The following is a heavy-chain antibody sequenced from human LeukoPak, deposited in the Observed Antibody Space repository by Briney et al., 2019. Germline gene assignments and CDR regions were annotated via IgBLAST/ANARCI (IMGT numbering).Heavy chain of an antibody. CDR1: GGTFSSYA. J-gene: IGHJ6*03. V-gene: IGHV1-69*05. Sequence: ASVKVSCTASGGTFSSYAISWVRQAPGQGLEWMGGIVPIFGTANYAQKFQGRVTITTDESTSTAYMELSSLRSEDTAVYYCATAQRTAPYYYYYMDVWGKGTTVTVSS. CDR3: ATAQRTAPYYYYYMDV. CDR2: IVPIFGTA.